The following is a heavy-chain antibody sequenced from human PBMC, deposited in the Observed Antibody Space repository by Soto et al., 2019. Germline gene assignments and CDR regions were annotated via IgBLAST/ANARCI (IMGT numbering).Heavy chain of an antibody. CDR3: ARDIVVVPAAIGWFDP. V-gene: IGHV1-3*01. CDR1: GYTFTSYA. CDR2: INAGNGNT. D-gene: IGHD2-2*01. Sequence: ASVKVSCKASGYTFTSYAMHWVRQAPGQRLEWMGWINAGNGNTKYSQKFQGRVTITRDTSASTAYMELSSLRSEDTAVYYCARDIVVVPAAIGWFDPWGQGTLVTVSS. J-gene: IGHJ5*02.